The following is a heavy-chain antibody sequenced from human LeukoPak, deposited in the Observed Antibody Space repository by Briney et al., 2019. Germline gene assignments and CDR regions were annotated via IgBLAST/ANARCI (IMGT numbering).Heavy chain of an antibody. CDR2: IYYSGST. Sequence: SETLSLTCTVSGGSISSSSYYWGWIRQPPGKGLEWIGSIYYSGSTYYDPSLKSRVTISVDTSKNQFSLKLSSVTAADTAVYYCARYLGNWFDPWGQGTLVTVSS. CDR1: GGSISSSSYY. J-gene: IGHJ5*02. CDR3: ARYLGNWFDP. V-gene: IGHV4-39*07.